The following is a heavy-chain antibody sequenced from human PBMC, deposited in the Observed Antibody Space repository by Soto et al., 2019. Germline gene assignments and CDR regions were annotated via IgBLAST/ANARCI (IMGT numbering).Heavy chain of an antibody. V-gene: IGHV1-3*04. D-gene: IGHD3-10*01. CDR3: AREDGAGPLAS. CDR2: ITTGNCDT. CDR1: GYIFSSYH. Sequence: QVHLEQSGAEVKKPGASVKDSCKTFGYIFSSYHMHWVRQAPGQSPEWMGYITTGNCDTEYSQKIKGRVTIAGETSQSTVYMDLSSLRPDAPAVYYCAREDGAGPLASWGQGPLVTVYS. J-gene: IGHJ5*01.